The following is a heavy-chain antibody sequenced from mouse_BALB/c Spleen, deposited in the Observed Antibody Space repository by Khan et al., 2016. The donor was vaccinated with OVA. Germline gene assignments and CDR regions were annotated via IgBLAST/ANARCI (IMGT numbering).Heavy chain of an antibody. J-gene: IGHJ4*01. V-gene: IGHV2-6*02. Sequence: VQLQESGPGLVAPSQSLSITCTVSGYSLTSYAVHWVRQPPGKGLEWLVVIWSDGTTTYNSALKSRLSISKDNSKSQVFLKMNSLQTDDTAMYYCAAHRYDGYYAMDYWGQGTSVTVSS. CDR3: AAHRYDGYYAMDY. CDR2: IWSDGTT. D-gene: IGHD2-14*01. CDR1: GYSLTSYA.